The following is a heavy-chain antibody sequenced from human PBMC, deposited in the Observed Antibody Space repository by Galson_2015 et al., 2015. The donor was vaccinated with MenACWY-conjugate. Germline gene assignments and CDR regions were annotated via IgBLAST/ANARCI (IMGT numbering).Heavy chain of an antibody. CDR3: ARDRGYNQGRNYYKYYGMDV. V-gene: IGHV3-48*04. CDR1: GFTFRHYN. J-gene: IGHJ6*02. D-gene: IGHD5-18*01. CDR2: ITYSSSTI. Sequence: LRLSCAASGFTFRHYNMNWVRQAPGKGLEWLSYITYSSSTIYYADSVKGRITISRDNAKNSLYLQMNSLRAEDTAYYYCARDRGYNQGRNYYKYYGMDVWGQGTTVTVSS.